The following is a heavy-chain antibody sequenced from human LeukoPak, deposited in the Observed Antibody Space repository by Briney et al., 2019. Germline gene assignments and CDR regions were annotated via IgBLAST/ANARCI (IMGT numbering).Heavy chain of an antibody. V-gene: IGHV4-34*01. J-gene: IGHJ4*02. CDR3: ARVRSRIAVAGPFDY. CDR1: GGSFSGYY. D-gene: IGHD6-19*01. CDR2: INHSGST. Sequence: SETLSLTCAVYGGSFSGYYWSWIRQPPGKGLEWIGEINHSGSTNYNPSLKSRVTISVDTSKNQFSLKLSSVTAADTAVYYCARVRSRIAVAGPFDYWGQGTLVTVSS.